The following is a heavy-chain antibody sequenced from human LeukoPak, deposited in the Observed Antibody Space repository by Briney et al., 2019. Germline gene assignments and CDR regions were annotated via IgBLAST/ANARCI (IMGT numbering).Heavy chain of an antibody. CDR3: ARAPNPHIILTGYYFGDY. Sequence: GGSLRLSWTVSGFSVSSNYTSWVRQAPGKGLEWVSVIYIGGRTKYADSVKGRFTISRDNSKNTMYLQMNSLRAEDTAVYYCARAPNPHIILTGYYFGDYWGQGTLVTVSS. V-gene: IGHV3-53*05. J-gene: IGHJ4*02. CDR1: GFSVSSNY. CDR2: IYIGGRT. D-gene: IGHD3-9*01.